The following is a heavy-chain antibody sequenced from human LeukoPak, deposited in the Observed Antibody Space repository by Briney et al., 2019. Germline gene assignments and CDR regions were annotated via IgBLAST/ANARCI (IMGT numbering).Heavy chain of an antibody. CDR2: IIPIFGTA. V-gene: IGHV1-69*06. D-gene: IGHD2-2*01. CDR1: GGTFSSYA. Sequence: ASVKVSCKASGGTFSSYAISWVRQAPGQGLEWMGGIIPIFGTANYAQKFQGRVTITADKSTSTAYMELSSLRSEDTAVYYCARGMGTEHCSSTSCYWLAFDIWGQGTMVTVSS. CDR3: ARGMGTEHCSSTSCYWLAFDI. J-gene: IGHJ3*02.